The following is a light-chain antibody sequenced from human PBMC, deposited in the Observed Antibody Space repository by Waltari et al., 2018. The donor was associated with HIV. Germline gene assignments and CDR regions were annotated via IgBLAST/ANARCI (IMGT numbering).Light chain of an antibody. CDR1: QSVFDTSTNKNY. J-gene: IGKJ4*01. Sequence: DLVMKESPDSLAVSLGETAPHKCPSSQSVFDTSTNKNYLAWYQQRPGQPPKLLIYWASARESGVPGRFSGRGSGTDFTLSISSLQAEDVAVYYCQQYSSSPLTFGGGTKVEIK. CDR2: WAS. CDR3: QQYSSSPLT. V-gene: IGKV4-1*01.